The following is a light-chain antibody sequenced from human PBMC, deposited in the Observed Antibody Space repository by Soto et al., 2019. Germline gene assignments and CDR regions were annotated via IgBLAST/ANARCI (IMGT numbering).Light chain of an antibody. CDR2: KAS. V-gene: IGKV1-5*03. J-gene: IGKJ5*01. Sequence: DIQMTQSPSTLSASVGERVTITCRASQSISAWLAWYQQKPGKAPKLLIYKASNVESGVPSRFSGSGSGTDFTLTISRLEPEDFAVYYCQQYGSSPLTFGQGTRLEI. CDR1: QSISAW. CDR3: QQYGSSPLT.